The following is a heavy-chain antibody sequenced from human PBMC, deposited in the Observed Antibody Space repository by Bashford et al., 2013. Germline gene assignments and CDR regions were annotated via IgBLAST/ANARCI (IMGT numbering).Heavy chain of an antibody. J-gene: IGHJ4*02. CDR2: ISAYNGNT. CDR3: ARAPNPRGYSYGYGY. Sequence: WVRQAPGQGLEWMGWISAYNGNTNYAQKLQGRVTMTTDTSTSTAYMELRSLRSDDTAVYYCARAPNPRGYSYGYGYWGQGTLVTVSS. D-gene: IGHD5-18*01. V-gene: IGHV1-18*01.